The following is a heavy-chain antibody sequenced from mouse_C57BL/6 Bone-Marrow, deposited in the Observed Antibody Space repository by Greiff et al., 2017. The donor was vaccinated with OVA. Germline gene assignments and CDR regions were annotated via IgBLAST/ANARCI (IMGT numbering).Heavy chain of an antibody. Sequence: EVNVVESGGGLVQSGRSLRLSCATSGFTFSDFYMEWVRQAPGKGLEWIAASRNKANDYTTEYSASVKGRFIVSRDTSQSILYLQMNALRAEDTAMYYCARDGSNYLFAYWGQGTLVTVSA. J-gene: IGHJ3*01. D-gene: IGHD2-5*01. CDR1: GFTFSDFY. CDR2: SRNKANDYTT. CDR3: ARDGSNYLFAY. V-gene: IGHV7-1*01.